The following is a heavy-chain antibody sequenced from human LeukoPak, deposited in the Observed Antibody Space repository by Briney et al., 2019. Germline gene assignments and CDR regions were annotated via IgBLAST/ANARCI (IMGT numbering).Heavy chain of an antibody. V-gene: IGHV1-2*02. CDR3: ARDGNVLRFLEWLLLFDY. D-gene: IGHD3-3*01. CDR1: GYTFTGYY. J-gene: IGHJ4*02. Sequence: ASVKVSCKAFGYTFTGYYMHWVRQAPGQGLEWMGWINPNSGGTNYAQKFQGRVTMTRDTSISTAYMELSRLRSDDTAVYYCARDGNVLRFLEWLLLFDYWGQGTLVTVSS. CDR2: INPNSGGT.